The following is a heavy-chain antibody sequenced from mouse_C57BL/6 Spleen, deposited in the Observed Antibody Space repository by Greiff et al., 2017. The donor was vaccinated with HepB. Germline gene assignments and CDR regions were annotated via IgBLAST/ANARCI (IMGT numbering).Heavy chain of an antibody. Sequence: VQLVESGPGLVQPSQSLSITCTVSGFSLTSYGVHWVRQSPGKGLEWLGVIWSGGSTDYNAAFISRLSISKDNSKSQVFFKMNSLQADDTAIDYCARKNYDYDDYAMDYWGQGTSVTVSS. J-gene: IGHJ4*01. D-gene: IGHD2-4*01. CDR3: ARKNYDYDDYAMDY. V-gene: IGHV2-2*01. CDR1: GFSLTSYG. CDR2: IWSGGST.